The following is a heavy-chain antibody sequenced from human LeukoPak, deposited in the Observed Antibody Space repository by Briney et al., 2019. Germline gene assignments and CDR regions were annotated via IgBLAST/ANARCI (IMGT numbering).Heavy chain of an antibody. J-gene: IGHJ4*02. CDR2: IYYSGST. V-gene: IGHV4-39*01. CDR3: ARLNYYDSSVDY. CDR1: GGSISSSSYY. D-gene: IGHD3-22*01. Sequence: SETLSLTCTVSGGSISSSSYYWGWIRQPPGKGLEWIGSIYYSGSTYYNPSLKSRVTISVDTSKNQFSLKLSSVTAADTAVYYCARLNYYDSSVDYWGQGTLVTVSS.